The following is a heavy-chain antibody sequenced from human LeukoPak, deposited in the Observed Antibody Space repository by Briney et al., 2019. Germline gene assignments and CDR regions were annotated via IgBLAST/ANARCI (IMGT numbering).Heavy chain of an antibody. CDR1: ASGVAFTSHS. CDR2: IHSSGDYI. CDR3: AREYNSRATFDY. Sequence: GGSLRLSCAASASGVAFTSHSMNWVRQAPGKGLEWLSYIHSSGDYIFYADSVKGRFTVSRDNARNSLYLQMNSLRAEDTAIYYCAREYNSRATFDYWGQGTLVTVSS. V-gene: IGHV3-21*05. J-gene: IGHJ4*02. D-gene: IGHD1-20*01.